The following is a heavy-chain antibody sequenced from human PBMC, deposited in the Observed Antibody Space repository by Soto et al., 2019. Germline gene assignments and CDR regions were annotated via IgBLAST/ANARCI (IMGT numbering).Heavy chain of an antibody. Sequence: EVQLLESGGGLVQPGGSLRLSCAASGFTFRSYAMSWVRKAPGKGLEWVSSISGTGGSTYYADSVKGRFTISRDNSRNTLYVQMNSLRVEDTAVYYCAKDLVAMCGADCPYYFDYWGQGTLVTVSS. D-gene: IGHD2-21*01. CDR2: ISGTGGST. CDR1: GFTFRSYA. CDR3: AKDLVAMCGADCPYYFDY. V-gene: IGHV3-23*01. J-gene: IGHJ4*02.